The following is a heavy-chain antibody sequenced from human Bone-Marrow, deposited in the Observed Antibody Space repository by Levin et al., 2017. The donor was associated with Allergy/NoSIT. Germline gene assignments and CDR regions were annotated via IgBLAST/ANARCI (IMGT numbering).Heavy chain of an antibody. CDR3: AREVKGVYSGYDYPRAYYYYMDV. CDR1: EFTVSTPD. J-gene: IGHJ6*03. V-gene: IGHV3-53*01. Sequence: GESLKISCAASEFTVSTPDMSWFRQAPGKGLEWVSVIYSDGSTDYTDSVKGRFTISRDNSKNTLYLQMSSLRAEDTAVYFCAREVKGVYSGYDYPRAYYYYMDVWGTGTTVTVSS. CDR2: IYSDGST. D-gene: IGHD5-12*01.